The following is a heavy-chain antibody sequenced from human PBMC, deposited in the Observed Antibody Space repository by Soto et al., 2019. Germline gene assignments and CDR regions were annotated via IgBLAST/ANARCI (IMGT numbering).Heavy chain of an antibody. CDR2: INHSGST. Sequence: LSLTCAVYGGSFSGYYWSWIRQPPGKGLEWIGEINHSGSTNYNPSLKSRVTISVDTSKNQFSLKLSSVTAADTAVYYCARSGSYDFWSGYFRGYYGMDVWGQGTTVTVSS. CDR1: GGSFSGYY. V-gene: IGHV4-34*01. CDR3: ARSGSYDFWSGYFRGYYGMDV. J-gene: IGHJ6*02. D-gene: IGHD3-3*01.